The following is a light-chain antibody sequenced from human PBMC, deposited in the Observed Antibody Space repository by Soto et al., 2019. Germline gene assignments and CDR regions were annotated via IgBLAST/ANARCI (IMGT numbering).Light chain of an antibody. CDR1: SGHSTYA. Sequence: QLVLTQSPSASASPGASVKLTCTLSSGHSTYAIAWHQQQAEKGPRYLMKLNSDGSHNKGDGIPDRFSGSSSGAERYLTISSLRSEDEADYYCQTWGTGIWVFGGGTKLTVL. CDR3: QTWGTGIWV. V-gene: IGLV4-69*01. J-gene: IGLJ3*02. CDR2: LNSDGSH.